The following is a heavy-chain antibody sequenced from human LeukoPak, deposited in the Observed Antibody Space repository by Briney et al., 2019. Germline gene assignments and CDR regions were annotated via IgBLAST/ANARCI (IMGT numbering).Heavy chain of an antibody. CDR1: GFSFSSHA. CDR3: AKDVRGYNRPVDY. D-gene: IGHD3-10*02. CDR2: ISGSGSGT. J-gene: IGHJ4*02. Sequence: GGSLRLSCAASGFSFSSHAMNWVRRARGKGLEWVSAISGSGSGTDYADSVKGRFTISRDNSKNTVYLQMNSLRAEDTALYYCAKDVRGYNRPVDYWGQGTLVTVSS. V-gene: IGHV3-23*01.